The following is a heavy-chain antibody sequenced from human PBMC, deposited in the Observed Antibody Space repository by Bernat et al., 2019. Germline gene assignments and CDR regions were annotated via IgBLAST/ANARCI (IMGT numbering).Heavy chain of an antibody. CDR2: IYPGDSDT. Sequence: EVQLVQSGAEVKKPGESLKISCKGSGYSFTSYWSGWVRQMPGKGLEWMGIIYPGDSDTRYSPSFQGPVTISADTSISTSYLQWSSLKASDTAMSYCARPRGEQQLVLRSANRGGSYYYYCMDVWGQGTTVTVSS. J-gene: IGHJ6*02. V-gene: IGHV5-51*03. CDR1: GYSFTSYW. D-gene: IGHD6-13*01. CDR3: ARPRGEQQLVLRSANRGGSYYYYCMDV.